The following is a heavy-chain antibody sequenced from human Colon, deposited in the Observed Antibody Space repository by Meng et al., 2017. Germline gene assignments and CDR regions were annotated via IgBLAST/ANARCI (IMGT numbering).Heavy chain of an antibody. CDR3: VRDGRICSGGGCYSDYFDY. D-gene: IGHD2-15*01. V-gene: IGHV3-74*01. Sequence: GGSLRLSCAASGFTFSDYWMHWVRQAPGKGLVWVSRINTDGSNTGYADSVQGRFTISRDNAKNTLYLQMNSLRADDTSVYYCVRDGRICSGGGCYSDYFDYWGQGTLVTVSS. J-gene: IGHJ4*02. CDR2: INTDGSNT. CDR1: GFTFSDYW.